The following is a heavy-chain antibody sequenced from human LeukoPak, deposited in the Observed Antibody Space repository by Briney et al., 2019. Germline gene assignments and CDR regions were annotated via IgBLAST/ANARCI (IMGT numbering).Heavy chain of an antibody. Sequence: GGSLRLSCAASGFTFSSYGMHWVRQAPGKGLEWVAVISYDGSNKYYADSVKGRFTISRDNSKNTLYLQMNSLRAEDTAVYYCARALSGHYDILTGYYMPGAFDIWGQGTMVTVSS. CDR3: ARALSGHYDILTGYYMPGAFDI. J-gene: IGHJ3*02. V-gene: IGHV3-30*03. D-gene: IGHD3-9*01. CDR1: GFTFSSYG. CDR2: ISYDGSNK.